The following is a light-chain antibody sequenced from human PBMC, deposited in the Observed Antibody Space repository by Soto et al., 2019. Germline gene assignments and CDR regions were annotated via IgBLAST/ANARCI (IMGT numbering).Light chain of an antibody. J-gene: IGLJ2*01. CDR2: DVS. Sequence: QSALTQPASVSGSPGQSITISCTGTSSDVGGYNYVSWYQQHPGKAPKLMIYDVSNRPSGVSNHFSGSKSGNMASLTISGLQAEDEADYYCSSYTSSSTLRVFGGGTKLTVL. CDR1: SSDVGGYNY. CDR3: SSYTSSSTLRV. V-gene: IGLV2-14*01.